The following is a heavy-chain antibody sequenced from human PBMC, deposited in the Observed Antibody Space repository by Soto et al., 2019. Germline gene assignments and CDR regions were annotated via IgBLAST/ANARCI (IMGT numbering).Heavy chain of an antibody. J-gene: IGHJ4*02. CDR1: GYTFTSYY. Sequence: QVQLVQSGAEVKKPGASVKVSCKASGYTFTSYYMHWVRQAPGQGLEWMGIINPSGGSTSYAQKFQGRVTMTRDTSTSTVYMELSSLRSEDTAVYYCARDCVGRYSSSFLSYFDYWGQGTLVTVSS. CDR2: INPSGGST. V-gene: IGHV1-46*01. D-gene: IGHD6-6*01. CDR3: ARDCVGRYSSSFLSYFDY.